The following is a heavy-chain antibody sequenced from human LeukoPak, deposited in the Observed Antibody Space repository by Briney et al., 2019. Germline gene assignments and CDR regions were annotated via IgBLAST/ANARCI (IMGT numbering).Heavy chain of an antibody. V-gene: IGHV4-34*01. CDR1: GGSFSGYY. CDR2: INHSGST. CDR3: ARIPWYSSTRNYFDY. J-gene: IGHJ4*02. D-gene: IGHD6-13*01. Sequence: PSETLSLTCAVYGGSFSGYYWSWIRQPPGKGLEWIGEINHSGSTNYNPSLKSRVTISVDTSKNQFSLKLSSVTAADTAVYYCARIPWYSSTRNYFDYWGQGTLVTVSS.